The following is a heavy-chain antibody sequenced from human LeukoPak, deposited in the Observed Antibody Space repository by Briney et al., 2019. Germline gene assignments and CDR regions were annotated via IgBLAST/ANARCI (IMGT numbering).Heavy chain of an antibody. CDR3: AKDERGYYDSSGFFGAIDY. J-gene: IGHJ4*02. CDR1: GFTFNRYA. Sequence: GRSLRLSCAASGFTFNRYAMHWVRQAPGKGLEWVAFIWYDGSNKYYADSVKGRFTVSRDNSKNTLYLQMNNLRAEDTAVYYCAKDERGYYDSSGFFGAIDYWGQGSLVSVSS. D-gene: IGHD3-22*01. CDR2: IWYDGSNK. V-gene: IGHV3-33*06.